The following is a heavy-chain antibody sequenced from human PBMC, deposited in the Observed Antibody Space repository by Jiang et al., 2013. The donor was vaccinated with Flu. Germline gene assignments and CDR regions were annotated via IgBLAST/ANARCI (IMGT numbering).Heavy chain of an antibody. J-gene: IGHJ4*02. Sequence: KPGASVKVSCKASGYTFTSYDINWVRQATGQGLEWMGWMNPNSGNTGYAQKFQGRVTMTRNTSISTAYMELSSLRSEDTAVYYCARPNSGSYYVDYWGQGTLVTVSS. CDR2: MNPNSGNT. D-gene: IGHD1-26*01. CDR1: GYTFTSYD. V-gene: IGHV1-8*01. CDR3: ARPNSGSYYVDY.